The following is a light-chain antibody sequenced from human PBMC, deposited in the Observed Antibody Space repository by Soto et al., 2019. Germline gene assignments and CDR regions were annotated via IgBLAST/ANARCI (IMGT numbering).Light chain of an antibody. J-gene: IGLJ1*01. Sequence: QSALTQPASVSGSPGQSITISCTGTSSDVGGNHVSWYQQHPGKAPRLIIYDVNNRPSGISNRFSGSKSDNTASLTISGLQADDEADYYCSSHTSSSRYVFGTGTQLTVL. CDR3: SSHTSSSRYV. V-gene: IGLV2-14*01. CDR1: SSDVGGNH. CDR2: DVN.